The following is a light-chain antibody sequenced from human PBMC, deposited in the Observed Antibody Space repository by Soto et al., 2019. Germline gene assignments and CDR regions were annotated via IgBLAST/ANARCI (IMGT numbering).Light chain of an antibody. CDR2: AAS. CDR1: QDIGRR. CDR3: LQVYSFPRT. V-gene: IGKV1-12*01. Sequence: IQVTQSPSSVSASIGDRVTITCRASQDIGRRLAWFQQKPGKAPKYLIQAASSLQGGVPSTFSGSGSGTDFTLTINTLHPEDFATYYCLQVYSFPRTFGQGAKVDI. J-gene: IGKJ1*01.